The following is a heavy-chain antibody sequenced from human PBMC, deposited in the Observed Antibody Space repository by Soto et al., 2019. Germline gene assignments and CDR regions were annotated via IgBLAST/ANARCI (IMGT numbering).Heavy chain of an antibody. D-gene: IGHD4-4*01. CDR2: FSGSGSST. Sequence: EVQLLESGGGLVQPGGSLRLSCAASGLTFSGYGMSWVRQAPGTGLAWVSAFSGSGSSTYYADSVKGRFTISRDDSKNILFLQMNSLRAEDTAVYYCVTRSRGLQSSPPRLDSWGQGTLVTVSS. V-gene: IGHV3-23*01. CDR1: GLTFSGYG. J-gene: IGHJ4*02. CDR3: VTRSRGLQSSPPRLDS.